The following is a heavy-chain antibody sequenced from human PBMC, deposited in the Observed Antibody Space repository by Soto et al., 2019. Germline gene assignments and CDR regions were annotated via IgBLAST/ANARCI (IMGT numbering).Heavy chain of an antibody. CDR2: INTNSYYI. V-gene: IGHV3-21*01. CDR1: GFTFSDYA. Sequence: EVQLVESGGGLVKPGGSLRLSCAAFGFTFSDYAMSWVRQAPGKGLEWVSSINTNSYYIYYGDSVKGRCTTSRDNAQNSLYLQMHSLRVDDAAVYYCGRRGPAVGVTGPSDYWGQGTLVIVSS. D-gene: IGHD1-26*01. J-gene: IGHJ4*02. CDR3: GRRGPAVGVTGPSDY.